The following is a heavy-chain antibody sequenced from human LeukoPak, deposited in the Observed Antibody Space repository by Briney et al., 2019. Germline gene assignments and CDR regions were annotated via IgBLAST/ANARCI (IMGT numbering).Heavy chain of an antibody. V-gene: IGHV4-61*02. CDR3: ARGYSTGWWDY. J-gene: IGHJ4*02. CDR1: GGSISSASYY. CDR2: IYISGST. D-gene: IGHD2-8*02. Sequence: PSETLSLTCTVSGGSISSASYYWSWIRQPAGKGLEWIGRIYISGSTNYNPSLKSRVTISVDTSKNQFSLQLNSVTPEDTAVYYCARGYSTGWWDYWGQGTLVTVSS.